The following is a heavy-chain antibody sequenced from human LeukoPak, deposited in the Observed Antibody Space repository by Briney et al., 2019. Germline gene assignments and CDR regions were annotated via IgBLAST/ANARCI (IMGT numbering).Heavy chain of an antibody. J-gene: IGHJ4*02. D-gene: IGHD5-12*01. CDR3: ATLGQYSGYDSDY. CDR1: GFTFSSYG. CDR2: ISGSGGST. Sequence: GGSLRLPCAASGFTFSSYGMSWVRQAPGKGRDGVSAISGSGGSTYYADSVKGRFTISRDNSKNTLYLQMNSLRAEDTAVYYCATLGQYSGYDSDYWGQGTLVTVSS. V-gene: IGHV3-23*01.